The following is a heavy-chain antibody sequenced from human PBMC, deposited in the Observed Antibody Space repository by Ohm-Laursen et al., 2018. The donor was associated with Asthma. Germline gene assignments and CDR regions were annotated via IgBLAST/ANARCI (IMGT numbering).Heavy chain of an antibody. D-gene: IGHD1-1*01. CDR2: IYIRNT. Sequence: ASVKVSCKPSGYSLSSYAISWVRQAPGQRPEWMGWIYIRNTNYAPKFRDRITLSTDTSTNTAYMDLRSLRSDDTAVYYCARIPSAGTTYFYYGMDVWGQGTTVTVSS. CDR3: ARIPSAGTTYFYYGMDV. J-gene: IGHJ6*02. CDR1: GYSLSSYA. V-gene: IGHV1-18*04.